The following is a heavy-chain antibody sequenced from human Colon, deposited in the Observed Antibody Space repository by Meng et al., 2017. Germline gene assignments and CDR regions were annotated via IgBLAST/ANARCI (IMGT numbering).Heavy chain of an antibody. Sequence: GGSLRPSWAVSGFDFSGNWMSWVRQAPGKGLGWVAGIKYDDGVKGYVDSVRGRFTISRDNTKNSLYLQLNSLSAKDTAVYYCATTNALTYWGQGTLVTVSS. V-gene: IGHV3-7*01. J-gene: IGHJ1*01. CDR1: GFDFSGNW. D-gene: IGHD2-21*01. CDR3: ATTNALTY. CDR2: IKYDDGVK.